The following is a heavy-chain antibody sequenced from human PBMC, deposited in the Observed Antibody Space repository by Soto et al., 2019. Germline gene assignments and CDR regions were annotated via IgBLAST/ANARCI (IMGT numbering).Heavy chain of an antibody. CDR3: ARTYMYYDFWSGYYPTFDY. CDR1: GGSISSSSYY. J-gene: IGHJ4*02. D-gene: IGHD3-3*01. Sequence: SETLSLTCTVSGGSISSSSYYWGWIRQPPGKGLEWIGSIYYSGSTYYNPSLKSRVTISVDTSKNQFSLKLSSVTAADTAVYYCARTYMYYDFWSGYYPTFDYWGQGTLVTV. V-gene: IGHV4-39*01. CDR2: IYYSGST.